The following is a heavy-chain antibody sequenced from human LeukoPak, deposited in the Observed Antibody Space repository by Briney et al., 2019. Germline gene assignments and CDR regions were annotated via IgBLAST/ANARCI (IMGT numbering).Heavy chain of an antibody. D-gene: IGHD2-15*01. Sequence: PGGSLRLSCTVSGFTFGDYAMSWVRQAPGKGLEWVGLIRSKAYGGTTEYAASVKGRFTISRDDSKSIAYLQMNSLKTEDTAVYYCTRDVIVVASVYFDYWGQGTLVTVSS. CDR2: IRSKAYGGTT. CDR1: GFTFGDYA. CDR3: TRDVIVVASVYFDY. V-gene: IGHV3-49*04. J-gene: IGHJ4*02.